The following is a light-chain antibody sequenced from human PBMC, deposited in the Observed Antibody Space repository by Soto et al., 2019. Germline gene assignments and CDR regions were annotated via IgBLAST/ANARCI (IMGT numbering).Light chain of an antibody. Sequence: EVVLTQSPGTLSLSPGERATLSCGASQSVGSSYLAWYQQKPGQAPRLLIYGASTRATGIAERFSGSGSGTEYPLTISRLEPEDVAVYYYQQYINSPWTFGQGTKVEI. V-gene: IGKV3-20*01. CDR1: QSVGSSY. CDR3: QQYINSPWT. CDR2: GAS. J-gene: IGKJ1*01.